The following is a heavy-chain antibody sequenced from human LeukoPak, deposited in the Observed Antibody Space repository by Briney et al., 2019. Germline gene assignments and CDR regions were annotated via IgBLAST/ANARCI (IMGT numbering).Heavy chain of an antibody. J-gene: IGHJ5*02. D-gene: IGHD3-10*01. Sequence: SETLSLTCTVSGLSISGGGNYWSWLRQHPGKGLEWIGYIYYSGSTYYNPSLKSRVTISVDTTKNQFSLKLSAVTAAHTAVYSCATGKGDNWCDPRGQGTLVTVSS. CDR3: ATGKGDNWCDP. CDR1: GLSISGGGNY. V-gene: IGHV4-31*03. CDR2: IYYSGST.